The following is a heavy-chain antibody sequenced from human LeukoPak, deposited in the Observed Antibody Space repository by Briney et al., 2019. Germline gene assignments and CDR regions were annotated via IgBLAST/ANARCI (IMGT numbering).Heavy chain of an antibody. J-gene: IGHJ4*02. CDR2: IYASGTI. Sequence: PSETLSLTCTVSGGSISNYYWNWIRQPAGKGLEWIGRIYASGTINYNPSLNSRVTMSLDTSKSQFSLILSSVTAADTAVYYCARDNRYCSGGTCYSGQDYWGQGTLVTVSS. V-gene: IGHV4-4*07. CDR3: ARDNRYCSGGTCYSGQDY. CDR1: GGSISNYY. D-gene: IGHD2-15*01.